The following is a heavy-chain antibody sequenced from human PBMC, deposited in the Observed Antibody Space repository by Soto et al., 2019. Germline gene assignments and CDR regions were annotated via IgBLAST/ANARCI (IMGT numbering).Heavy chain of an antibody. CDR3: ARYPAGIAAATDYSDY. D-gene: IGHD6-13*01. Sequence: SGPTLVNPTGTLTLTCIVSGFSLRNVRMGVSWIRQPPGKALEWLAHIFSNDEKSYSPSLKSRLTISKDTSKSQVVLTMTNMDPVDTATYYCARYPAGIAAATDYSDYWGQGTLVTVSS. V-gene: IGHV2-26*01. CDR2: IFSNDEK. CDR1: GFSLRNVRMG. J-gene: IGHJ4*02.